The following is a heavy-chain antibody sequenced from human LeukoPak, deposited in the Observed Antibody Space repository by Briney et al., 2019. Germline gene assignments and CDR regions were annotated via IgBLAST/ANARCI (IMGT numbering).Heavy chain of an antibody. CDR2: VYYRGST. CDR3: ARHTGYSYGFVGHYFDY. V-gene: IGHV4-59*08. D-gene: IGHD5-18*01. J-gene: IGHJ4*02. Sequence: PSETLSLTCIVSGGSISSFYWSWIRQPPGKGLEWIGYVYYRGSTNYNPSLKSRVTISVDTSKNQFSLKLSSVTAADMAVYYCARHTGYSYGFVGHYFDYWGQGTLVTVSS. CDR1: GGSISSFY.